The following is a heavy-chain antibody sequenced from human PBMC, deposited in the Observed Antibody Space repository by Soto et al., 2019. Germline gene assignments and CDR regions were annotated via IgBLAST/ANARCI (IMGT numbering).Heavy chain of an antibody. CDR2: INHSGST. D-gene: IGHD3-9*01. V-gene: IGHV4-34*01. CDR1: GGSFSGYY. J-gene: IGHJ5*02. CDR3: ARGLSLRYFDWLVWFDP. Sequence: PSETLSLTCAVYGGSFSGYYWSWIRQPPGKGLEWIGEINHSGSTNYNPSLKSRVPISVDTSKNQFSLKLRSVTAADTAVYYCARGLSLRYFDWLVWFDPWGQGTLVTVSS.